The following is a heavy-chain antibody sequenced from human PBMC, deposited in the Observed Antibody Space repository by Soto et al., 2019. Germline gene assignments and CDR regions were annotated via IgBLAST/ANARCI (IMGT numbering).Heavy chain of an antibody. D-gene: IGHD2-21*02. Sequence: EVQLVESGGGLVQPGGSLRLSCAASGFTFSRYEMNWVRQAPGKGLEWVSYISSSGSTIYYADSVKGRFTISRDNAKNSLYLQMNSLRAEDTAVYYCARWACGGDCLYYYYYGMDVWGQGTTVTVSS. CDR2: ISSSGSTI. J-gene: IGHJ6*02. V-gene: IGHV3-48*03. CDR3: ARWACGGDCLYYYYYGMDV. CDR1: GFTFSRYE.